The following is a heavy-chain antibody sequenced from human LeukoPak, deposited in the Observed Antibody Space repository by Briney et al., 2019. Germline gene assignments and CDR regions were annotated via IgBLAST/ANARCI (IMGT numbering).Heavy chain of an antibody. Sequence: GESLKISCKGSGYSFTSYWIGWVRQMSGKGLEWMGIIYPGGSDTRYSPSFQGQVAISADKFTSTAYLQWSSLKASDTGMYYCARLDCSGGSCYSHFDFWGPGTLVTVSS. J-gene: IGHJ4*02. CDR2: IYPGGSDT. V-gene: IGHV5-51*01. CDR1: GYSFTSYW. D-gene: IGHD2-15*01. CDR3: ARLDCSGGSCYSHFDF.